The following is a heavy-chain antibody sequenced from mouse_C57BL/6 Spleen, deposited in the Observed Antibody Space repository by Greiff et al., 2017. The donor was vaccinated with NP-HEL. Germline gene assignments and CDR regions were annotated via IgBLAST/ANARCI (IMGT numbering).Heavy chain of an antibody. Sequence: QVQLQQPGAELVRPGSSVKLSCKASGYTFTSYWMHWVKQRPIQGLEWIGNIDPSDSETHYNQKFKDKATLTVDKSSSTAYMQLSSLTSEDSAVYYCARGHGDGPDYWGQGTTLTVSS. V-gene: IGHV1-52*01. CDR2: IDPSDSET. J-gene: IGHJ2*01. CDR3: ARGHGDGPDY. CDR1: GYTFTSYW. D-gene: IGHD2-3*01.